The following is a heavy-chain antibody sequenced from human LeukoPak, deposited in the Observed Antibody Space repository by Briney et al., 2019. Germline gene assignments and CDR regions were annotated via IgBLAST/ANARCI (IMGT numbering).Heavy chain of an antibody. Sequence: PGGSLRLSCAASGFTFSSYGTHWVRQAPGKGLEWVAFIRYDGSNKYYADSVKGRFTISRDNSKNTLYLQMNSLRAEDTAVYYCAKDHSEWLANDYWGQGTLVTVSS. J-gene: IGHJ4*02. V-gene: IGHV3-30*02. CDR1: GFTFSSYG. CDR3: AKDHSEWLANDY. D-gene: IGHD6-19*01. CDR2: IRYDGSNK.